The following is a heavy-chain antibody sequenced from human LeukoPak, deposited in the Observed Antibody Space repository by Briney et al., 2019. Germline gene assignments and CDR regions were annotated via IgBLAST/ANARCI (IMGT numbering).Heavy chain of an antibody. CDR1: GGSFSGYY. CDR3: ASRKLGNDY. D-gene: IGHD7-27*01. CDR2: ISHSGST. J-gene: IGHJ4*02. Sequence: SETLSLTCAVYGGSFSGYYWSWIRQPPGKGLEWIGEISHSGSTNYNPSLKSRVTISVDTSQNQFSLKLSSVTAADTAVYYCASRKLGNDYWGQGTLVTVSS. V-gene: IGHV4-34*01.